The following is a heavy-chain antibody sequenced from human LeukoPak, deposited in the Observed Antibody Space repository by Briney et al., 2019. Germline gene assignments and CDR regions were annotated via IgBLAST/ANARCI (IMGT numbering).Heavy chain of an antibody. CDR2: IKSKTDGGTT. V-gene: IGHV3-15*01. CDR1: GFTFSNAW. D-gene: IGHD2-2*01. CDR3: TTDVMYCSSTSCSTGY. Sequence: SGGSLRLSCAASGFTFSNAWMSWVRQAPGKGLEWVGRIKSKTDGGTTDYAAPVKGRFTISRDDSKNTLYLQMNSLKTEDTAVYYCTTDVMYCSSTSCSTGYWGQGTLVTVSS. J-gene: IGHJ4*02.